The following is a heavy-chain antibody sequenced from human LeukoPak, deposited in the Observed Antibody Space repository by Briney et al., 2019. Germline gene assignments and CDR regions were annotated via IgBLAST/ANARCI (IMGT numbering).Heavy chain of an antibody. V-gene: IGHV3-23*01. CDR1: GITLSNYG. CDR3: AKRGVVIRVILVGFHKEAYYFDS. D-gene: IGHD3-22*01. J-gene: IGHJ4*02. Sequence: GGSLRLSCSVSGITLSNYGMTWVRQAPGKGLEWVVGISDSGGSTNYAESVKGRFTISRDNAKNRLYLQMKSLRAEDTAVYFCAKRGVVIRVILVGFHKEAYYFDSWGQGVLVTVSS. CDR2: ISDSGGST.